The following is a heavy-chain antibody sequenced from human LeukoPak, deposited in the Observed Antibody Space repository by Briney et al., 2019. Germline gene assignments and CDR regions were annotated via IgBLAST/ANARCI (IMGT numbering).Heavy chain of an antibody. CDR2: IIPILGIA. D-gene: IGHD3-22*01. CDR3: ARELGYYDSSAPGGFDP. CDR1: GGTFSSYA. Sequence: SVKVSCEASGGTFSSYAISWVRQAPGQGLEWMGRIIPILGIANYAQKFQGRVTITADKSTSTAHMELSSLRSEDTAVYYCARELGYYDSSAPGGFDPWGQGTLVTVSS. V-gene: IGHV1-69*04. J-gene: IGHJ5*02.